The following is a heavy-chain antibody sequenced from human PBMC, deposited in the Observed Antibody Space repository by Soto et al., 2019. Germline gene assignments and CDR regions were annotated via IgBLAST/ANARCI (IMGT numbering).Heavy chain of an antibody. V-gene: IGHV4-4*02. J-gene: IGHJ4*02. CDR1: GGSLSDSNW. Sequence: QMQLQESGPGLVKPSGTLSLTCAVSGGSLSDSNWWSWVRQPPGKGLEWIGEISHTGSTNYNPSLQSRVTLSVDKSKNHFSLTLKSVTAADTAVYYCASFTGTYYFDFWGPGTLVTVAS. CDR2: ISHTGST. D-gene: IGHD2-8*02. CDR3: ASFTGTYYFDF.